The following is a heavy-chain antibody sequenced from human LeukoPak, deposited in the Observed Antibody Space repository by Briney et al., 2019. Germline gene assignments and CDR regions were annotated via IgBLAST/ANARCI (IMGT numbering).Heavy chain of an antibody. CDR1: GGTFSSYA. D-gene: IGHD2-2*03. J-gene: IGHJ6*02. CDR3: AVGYCSSTSCYDSPNYCYYYGMDV. V-gene: IGHV1-69*13. Sequence: AASVKVSCKASGGTFSSYAISWVRQAPGQGLEWMGGIIPIFGTANYAQKFQGRVTITADESTSTAYMGLSSLRSEDTAVYYCAVGYCSSTSCYDSPNYCYYYGMDVWGQGTTVTVSS. CDR2: IIPIFGTA.